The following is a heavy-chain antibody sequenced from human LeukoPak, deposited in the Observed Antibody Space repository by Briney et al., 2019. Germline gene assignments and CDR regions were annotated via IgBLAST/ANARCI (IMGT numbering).Heavy chain of an antibody. CDR3: ARHPALERVDY. CDR2: VRYSGT. D-gene: IGHD1-1*01. Sequence: PSETLSLTCTVSGGSISYYYWSWIRQPPGQGLEWFGYVRYSGTNYNPSLKSRVTISVDTSKNQFSLKLSSLTATDTAVYYCARHPALERVDYWGLGTLVTVS. J-gene: IGHJ4*02. V-gene: IGHV4-59*08. CDR1: GGSISYYY.